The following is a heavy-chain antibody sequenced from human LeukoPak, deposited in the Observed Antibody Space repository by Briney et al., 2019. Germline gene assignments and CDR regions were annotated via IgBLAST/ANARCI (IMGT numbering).Heavy chain of an antibody. V-gene: IGHV4-34*01. CDR2: INHSGST. D-gene: IGHD3-10*01. Sequence: SKTLSLTCAVYGGSFSGYYWSWIRQPPGKGLEWIGEINHSGSTNYNPSLKSRVTISVDTSKNQFSLKLSSVTAADTAVYYCARGALLRGWFDPWGQGTLVTVSS. CDR1: GGSFSGYY. CDR3: ARGALLRGWFDP. J-gene: IGHJ5*02.